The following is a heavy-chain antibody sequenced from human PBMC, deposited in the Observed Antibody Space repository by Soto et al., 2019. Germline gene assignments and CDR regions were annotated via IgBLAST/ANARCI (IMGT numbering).Heavy chain of an antibody. CDR3: VRKYPGSRPFDY. Sequence: GGSLRLSCAASGFTFNSYAMNWVRHAPGKGLAWVSAIGTDGNTYYANSVKGRFTISRDNSRTTLYLQMNSVRVEDTALYYCVRKYPGSRPFDYWGQGTLVTVSS. V-gene: IGHV3-23*01. CDR1: GFTFNSYA. CDR2: IGTDGNT. J-gene: IGHJ4*03. D-gene: IGHD2-2*01.